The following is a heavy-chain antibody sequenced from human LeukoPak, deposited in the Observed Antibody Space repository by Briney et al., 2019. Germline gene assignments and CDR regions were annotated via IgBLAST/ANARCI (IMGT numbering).Heavy chain of an antibody. V-gene: IGHV3-21*01. J-gene: IGHJ3*02. CDR1: GFTFSSYS. D-gene: IGHD3-3*01. CDR2: ISSSSSYI. Sequence: GGSLRLSCAVSGFTFSSYSMNWVRQAPGKGLEWVSSISSSSSYIYYADSVKGRFTISRDNAKNSLYLQMNSLRAEDTAVYYCARIDQYYDFWSGRGYAFDIWGQGTMVTVSS. CDR3: ARIDQYYDFWSGRGYAFDI.